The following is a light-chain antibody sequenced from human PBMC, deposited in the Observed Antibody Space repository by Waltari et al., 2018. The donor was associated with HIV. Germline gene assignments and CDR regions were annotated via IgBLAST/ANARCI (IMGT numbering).Light chain of an antibody. J-gene: IGKJ4*01. V-gene: IGKV3-11*01. CDR1: PSVDVD. CDR2: DAV. Sequence: EVVLTQSPATLSLSPGERATLSCRASPSVDVDLAWYQQRPGQPPRLLIYDAVNRATGSPARFSGSGSGTDFTLTISSLEPEDFGVYYCQQRKVWPPLTFGGGTQVEIK. CDR3: QQRKVWPPLT.